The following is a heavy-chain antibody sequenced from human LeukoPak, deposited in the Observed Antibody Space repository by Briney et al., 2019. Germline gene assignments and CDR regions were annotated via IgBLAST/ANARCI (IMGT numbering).Heavy chain of an antibody. D-gene: IGHD6-13*01. CDR2: ISYDGSNK. J-gene: IGHJ4*02. CDR1: GLTFSRYA. Sequence: GRSLRLSCAASGLTFSRYALRWVRQAPGKGRDWVAVISYDGSNKYYADSVKGRFTISRDNSKNTLYLQMNSLRAEDTAVYYCGRDFSAAAGDDYWGQGTLVTVSS. V-gene: IGHV3-30*01. CDR3: GRDFSAAAGDDY.